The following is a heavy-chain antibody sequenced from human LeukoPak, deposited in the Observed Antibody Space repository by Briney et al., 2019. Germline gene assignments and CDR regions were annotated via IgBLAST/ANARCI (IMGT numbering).Heavy chain of an antibody. V-gene: IGHV4-38-2*02. J-gene: IGHJ3*02. CDR3: ARQVATKGEWAFDI. Sequence: SETLSLTCTVSSYSIPVGYYWGWIRQPPGKGLDWIGSINLDGHTYYNPSLKSRVTISLDTSKNQFSLKLSSVTAADTAVYYCARQVATKGEWAFDIWGQGTMVTASS. D-gene: IGHD5-12*01. CDR2: INLDGHT. CDR1: SYSIPVGYY.